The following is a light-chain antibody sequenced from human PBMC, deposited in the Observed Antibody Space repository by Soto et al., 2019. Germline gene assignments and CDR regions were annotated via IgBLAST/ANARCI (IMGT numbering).Light chain of an antibody. CDR2: GAS. CDR1: HSVSSSY. V-gene: IGKV3-20*01. CDR3: QQYSSSPPIT. Sequence: EIVLTQSPGTLSLSPGERATLSCRASHSVSSSYLAWYQQKPGQAPRLLIYGASSRATGIPDRGSGSGSGTDFTLTISRLETEDFVLYYCQQYSSSPPITFGQGTRLEIK. J-gene: IGKJ5*01.